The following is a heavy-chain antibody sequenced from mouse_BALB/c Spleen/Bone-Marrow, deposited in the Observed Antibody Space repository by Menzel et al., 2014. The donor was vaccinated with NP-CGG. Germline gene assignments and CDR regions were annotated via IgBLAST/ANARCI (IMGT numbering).Heavy chain of an antibody. Sequence: EVKVVESGGGLVKLGGSLKLSWAASGFTFSSYYMSWVRQTPEKRLELVAAINSNGGSTYYPDTVKGRFTISRDNAKNTLYLQMSSLKSEDTALYYCARRGWDGYFDYWGQGTTLTVSS. D-gene: IGHD4-1*01. J-gene: IGHJ2*01. CDR3: ARRGWDGYFDY. CDR1: GFTFSSYY. CDR2: INSNGGST. V-gene: IGHV5-6-2*01.